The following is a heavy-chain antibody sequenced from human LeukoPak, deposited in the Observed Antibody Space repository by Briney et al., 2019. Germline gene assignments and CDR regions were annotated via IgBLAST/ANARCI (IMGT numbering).Heavy chain of an antibody. CDR2: INHSGST. V-gene: IGHV4-39*07. CDR1: GGSISSSSYY. CDR3: ARLARDRKLLWFGEYHPSFDP. Sequence: ASETLSLTCTVSGGSISSSSYYWGWIRQPPGKGLEWIGEINHSGSTNYNPSLKSRVTISVDTSKNQFSLKLSPVTAADTAVYYCARLARDRKLLWFGEYHPSFDPWGQGTLVTVSS. J-gene: IGHJ5*02. D-gene: IGHD3-10*01.